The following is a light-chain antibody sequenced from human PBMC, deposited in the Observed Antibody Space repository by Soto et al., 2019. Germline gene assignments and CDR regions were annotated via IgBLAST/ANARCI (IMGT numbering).Light chain of an antibody. CDR2: GAS. J-gene: IGKJ3*01. CDR3: QQYGSSPVCT. CDR1: QSVSSSY. Sequence: EIVLTQSPGTLSLSPGERATLSCRASQSVSSSYLAWYQQNPGQAPRLLISGASSRATGIPDRFSGSGSGTDFTLTISRLEPEDFAVYYFQQYGSSPVCTCGPGTKVDIK. V-gene: IGKV3-20*01.